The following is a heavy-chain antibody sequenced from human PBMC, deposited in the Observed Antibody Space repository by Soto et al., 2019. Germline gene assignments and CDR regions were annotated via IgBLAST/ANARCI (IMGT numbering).Heavy chain of an antibody. Sequence: SQTLSLTCAISGDSVSSNSAAWNWIRQSPSRGLKWLGRTYYRSKWYYDYAVSVKSRITINPDTSKNQFSLQLNSVTPEDTAVYYCAREGRYSSGWDDAFDIWGQGTMVTVSS. CDR2: TYYRSKWYY. J-gene: IGHJ3*02. V-gene: IGHV6-1*01. CDR3: AREGRYSSGWDDAFDI. CDR1: GDSVSSNSAA. D-gene: IGHD6-19*01.